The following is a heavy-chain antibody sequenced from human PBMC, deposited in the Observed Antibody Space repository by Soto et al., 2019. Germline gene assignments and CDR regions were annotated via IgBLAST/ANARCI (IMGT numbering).Heavy chain of an antibody. CDR1: SGSISSSNW. D-gene: IGHD2-2*02. CDR2: IYHSGST. CDR3: ARESEIVVVPAAIPYYYYYMDV. Sequence: SETLSLTCAVSSGSISSSNWWSWVRQPPGKGLEWIGEIYHSGSTNYNPSLKSRVTISVDKSKNQFSLKLSSVTAADTAVYYCARESEIVVVPAAIPYYYYYMDVWGKGTTVTVSS. V-gene: IGHV4-4*02. J-gene: IGHJ6*03.